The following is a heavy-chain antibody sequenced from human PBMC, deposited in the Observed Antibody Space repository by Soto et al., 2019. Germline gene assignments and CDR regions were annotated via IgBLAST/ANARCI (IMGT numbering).Heavy chain of an antibody. V-gene: IGHV1-69*06. Sequence: QARLVQSGAEVRKPGSSVKVSCKVTGGTSTRYAINWGRQAPGQGLEWMGGIVPMFGTSKYAQKIQGRVTITADTSTNIAYMELRSLRSEDTAVYYCNRGSEYDFWSGYLWGQGTLVSVSS. CDR2: IVPMFGTS. CDR3: NRGSEYDFWSGYL. J-gene: IGHJ4*02. D-gene: IGHD3-3*01. CDR1: GGTSTRYA.